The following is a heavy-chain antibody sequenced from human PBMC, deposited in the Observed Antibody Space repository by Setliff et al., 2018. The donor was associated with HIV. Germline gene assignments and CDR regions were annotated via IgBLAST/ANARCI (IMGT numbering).Heavy chain of an antibody. CDR3: AKAVRGYGSTYYNYYYMDV. D-gene: IGHD3-10*01. J-gene: IGHJ6*03. CDR2: IIHNLGTA. Sequence: ASVKVSCKTSRRTFSEDAINWVRQAPGEGLEWVGGIIHNLGTADYAEKFQGRVTITADEPRSTVYLEVSNLRSEDTAVYYCAKAVRGYGSTYYNYYYMDVWGKGTTVTVSS. CDR1: RRTFSEDA. V-gene: IGHV1-69*13.